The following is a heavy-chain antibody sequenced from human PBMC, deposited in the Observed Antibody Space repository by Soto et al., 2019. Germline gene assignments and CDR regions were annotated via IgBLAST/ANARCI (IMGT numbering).Heavy chain of an antibody. CDR2: ISSSSSYI. CDR1: GFTFSSYS. CDR3: ARGLYSSGWGAFDI. D-gene: IGHD6-19*01. Sequence: AGGSLRLSCAASGFTFSSYSMNWVRQAPGKGLEWVSSISSSSSYIYYADSVKGRFTISRDNAKNSLYLQMNSLRAEDTAVYYCARGLYSSGWGAFDIWGQGTMVTVSS. J-gene: IGHJ3*02. V-gene: IGHV3-21*01.